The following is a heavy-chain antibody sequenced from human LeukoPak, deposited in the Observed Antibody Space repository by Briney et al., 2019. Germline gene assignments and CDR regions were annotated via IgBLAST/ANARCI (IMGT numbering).Heavy chain of an antibody. D-gene: IGHD3-22*01. CDR1: GFTFSSYS. CDR3: GNTYYDLNL. Sequence: GGSLRLSYEASGFTFSSYSMNWVRQAPGKGLEWISYINGGGKTTYYADSVKGRFTISRDNARNSLYLQMNSLRADDTAVYYCGNTYYDLNLWGRGTLVTVSS. J-gene: IGHJ5*02. V-gene: IGHV3-48*01. CDR2: INGGGKTT.